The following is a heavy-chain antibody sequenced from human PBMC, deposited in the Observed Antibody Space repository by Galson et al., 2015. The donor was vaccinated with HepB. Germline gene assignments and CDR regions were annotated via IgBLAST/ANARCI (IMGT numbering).Heavy chain of an antibody. D-gene: IGHD3-10*01. V-gene: IGHV4-4*02. Sequence: LSLTCAVSGDSISNDRWWSWVRQPPGEGLEWIGEAYHSGGTNYRPSLKSRVTISVDKSKNQFPLKLTSVTAADTAVYYCARAKEGRGYFDYWGQGTLVTVSS. J-gene: IGHJ4*02. CDR2: AYHSGGT. CDR1: GDSISNDRW. CDR3: ARAKEGRGYFDY.